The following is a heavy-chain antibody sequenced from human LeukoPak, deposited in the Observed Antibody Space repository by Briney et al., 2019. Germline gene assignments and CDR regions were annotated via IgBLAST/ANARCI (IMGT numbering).Heavy chain of an antibody. CDR2: INHSEST. J-gene: IGHJ4*02. V-gene: IGHV4-34*01. Sequence: KPSETLSLTCAVYGGSFSGYYWSWIPRPPGKGLEGIGEINHSESTNYNPSLKSRVTISVDTSNNQFSLKLSSVTAADTAVYYCATGDYADYRFDYWGQGTLVTVSS. CDR3: ATGDYADYRFDY. CDR1: GGSFSGYY. D-gene: IGHD4-17*01.